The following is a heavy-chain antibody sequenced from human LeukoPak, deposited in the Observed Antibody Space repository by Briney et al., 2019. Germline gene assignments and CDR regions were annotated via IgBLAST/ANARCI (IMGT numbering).Heavy chain of an antibody. CDR1: GGSFSGYY. CDR3: ARVGPTMVRGVPSYDY. Sequence: SETLSLTCAVYGGSFSGYYWSWIRQPPGKGLEWIREINHSGSTNYNPSLKSRVTISVDTSKNQFSLKLSSVTAADTAVYYCARVGPTMVRGVPSYDYWGQGTLVTVSS. CDR2: INHSGST. J-gene: IGHJ4*02. V-gene: IGHV4-34*01. D-gene: IGHD3-10*01.